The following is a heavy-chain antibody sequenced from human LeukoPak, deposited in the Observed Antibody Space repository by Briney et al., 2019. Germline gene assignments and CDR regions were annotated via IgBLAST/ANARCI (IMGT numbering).Heavy chain of an antibody. V-gene: IGHV3-74*01. CDR2: INSDGSST. Sequence: GGSLRLSCAASGFTFSSYWMHWVRQAPGKGLVWVSRINSDGSSTRYADSVKGRFTISRDNAKNTLYLQMNSLRAEDTAVYYCARDPYGDYYDYWGQGTLVTVSS. CDR1: GFTFSSYW. D-gene: IGHD4/OR15-4a*01. J-gene: IGHJ4*02. CDR3: ARDPYGDYYDY.